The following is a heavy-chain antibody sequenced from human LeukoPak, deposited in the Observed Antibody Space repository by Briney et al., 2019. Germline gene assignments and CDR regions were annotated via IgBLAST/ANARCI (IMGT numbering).Heavy chain of an antibody. CDR2: INPNSGGT. V-gene: IGHV1-2*02. D-gene: IGHD3-22*01. CDR1: GYTFTGYY. Sequence: ASVKVSCKASGYTFTGYYMHWVRQAPGQGLEWMGWINPNSGGTNYAQKCQGRVTMTRDTSISTAYMELSRLRSDDTAVYYCARDLQSSSGYYYVVGYWGQGTLVTVSS. CDR3: ARDLQSSSGYYYVVGY. J-gene: IGHJ4*02.